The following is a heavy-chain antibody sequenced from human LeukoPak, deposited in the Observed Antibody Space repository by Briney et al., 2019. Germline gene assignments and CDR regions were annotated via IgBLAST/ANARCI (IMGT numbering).Heavy chain of an antibody. CDR2: IYYSGST. D-gene: IGHD4-17*01. Sequence: PSETLSLTCTVSGGSISSYYWSWIRQPPGKGLEWIGYIYYSGSTNYNPSLKSRVTISVDTSKNQFSLKLSSVTAADTAVCYCARGAQSGPSLTTWDLYYYYMDVWGKGTTVTVSS. V-gene: IGHV4-59*01. CDR3: ARGAQSGPSLTTWDLYYYYMDV. J-gene: IGHJ6*03. CDR1: GGSISSYY.